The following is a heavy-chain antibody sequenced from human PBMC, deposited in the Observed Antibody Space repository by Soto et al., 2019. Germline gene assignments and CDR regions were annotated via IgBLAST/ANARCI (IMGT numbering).Heavy chain of an antibody. CDR1: GFSLSTSGMC. J-gene: IGHJ4*02. CDR3: ARTRAADGSLLFDY. D-gene: IGHD6-13*01. CDR2: IDWDDEK. V-gene: IGHV2-70*01. Sequence: SGPTLVNPTQTLTLTCTFSGFSLSTSGMCVSWIRQPPGKTLDWLAVIDWDDEKFYSTSLKTRLTISKDTSNNQVVLTMTNMDPEDTGTYYCARTRAADGSLLFDYWGQGTLVTVSS.